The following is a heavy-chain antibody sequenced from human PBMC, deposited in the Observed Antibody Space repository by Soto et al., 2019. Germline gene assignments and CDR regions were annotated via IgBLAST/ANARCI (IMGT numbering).Heavy chain of an antibody. CDR1: GFSFSRYA. CDR2: ISGSGVNT. J-gene: IGHJ4*02. Sequence: GGSLKLCCAASGFSFSRYAMSWVRQAPGKGLEWVAAISGSGVNTYYADSVKGRFTISRDQSKNTLYLQMNSLRAEDTAIYSCAKDKGAGGGSCFDSWGQGTLVTVSS. D-gene: IGHD2-15*01. V-gene: IGHV3-23*01. CDR3: AKDKGAGGGSCFDS.